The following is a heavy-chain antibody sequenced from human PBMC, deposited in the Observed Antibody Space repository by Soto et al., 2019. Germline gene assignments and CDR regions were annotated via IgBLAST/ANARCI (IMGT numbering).Heavy chain of an antibody. Sequence: PGGSLRLSCAASGFTFSSYAMSWVRQAPGKGLEWVSAISGSGGSTYYADSVKGRFTISRDNSKNTLYLQMNSLRAEDTAVYYCAKDLEELCSSGSCYSSFYYYYMDVWGKGTTVTVSS. V-gene: IGHV3-23*01. CDR3: AKDLEELCSSGSCYSSFYYYYMDV. CDR2: ISGSGGST. D-gene: IGHD2-15*01. J-gene: IGHJ6*03. CDR1: GFTFSSYA.